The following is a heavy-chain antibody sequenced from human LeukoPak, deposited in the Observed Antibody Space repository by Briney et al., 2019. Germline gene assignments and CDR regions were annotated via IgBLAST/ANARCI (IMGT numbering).Heavy chain of an antibody. Sequence: SQTLSLTCTVSGGSISSGGYYWSWIRQPPGKGLEWIGYIYHSGSTYYNPSLKSRVTISVDRSKNQFSLKLSSVTAADTAVYYCARDLRFLLDYWGQGTLVTVSS. CDR1: GGSISSGGYY. CDR2: IYHSGST. V-gene: IGHV4-30-2*01. J-gene: IGHJ4*02. CDR3: ARDLRFLLDY. D-gene: IGHD3-3*01.